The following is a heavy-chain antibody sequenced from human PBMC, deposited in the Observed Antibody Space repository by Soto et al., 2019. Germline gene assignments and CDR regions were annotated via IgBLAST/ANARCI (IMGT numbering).Heavy chain of an antibody. Sequence: ASVKVSCKASGYTFTSYGISWVRQAPGQGLGWMGWISAYNGNANYAQKLQGRVTMTTDTSTSTAYMELRSLRSDDTAVYYCARGIAVAGPVGYWGQGTLVTVSS. CDR2: ISAYNGNA. D-gene: IGHD6-19*01. CDR3: ARGIAVAGPVGY. CDR1: GYTFTSYG. V-gene: IGHV1-18*01. J-gene: IGHJ4*02.